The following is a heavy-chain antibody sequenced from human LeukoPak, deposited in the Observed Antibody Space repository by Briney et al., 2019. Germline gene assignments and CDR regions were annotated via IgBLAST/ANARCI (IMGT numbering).Heavy chain of an antibody. D-gene: IGHD5-18*01. CDR1: GYSISSGYY. Sequence: PSETLSLTCAVSGYSISSGYYWGWIRPPPGKGLEWIGSIYHSGSTYYNPSLKSRVTISVDTSKNQFSLKLSSVTAADTAVYYCARHLGIQLWFLDYWGQGTLVTVSS. CDR3: ARHLGIQLWFLDY. J-gene: IGHJ4*02. V-gene: IGHV4-38-2*01. CDR2: IYHSGST.